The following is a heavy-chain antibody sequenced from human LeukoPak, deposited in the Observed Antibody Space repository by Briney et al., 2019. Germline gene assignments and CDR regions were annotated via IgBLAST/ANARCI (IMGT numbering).Heavy chain of an antibody. D-gene: IGHD6-13*01. CDR1: GFTFSSYA. Sequence: PGGSLRLSCAASGFTFSSYAMSWVRQAPGKGLEWVSAISGSGGSTYYADSVKGRFTISRDNSKNTLYLQMNSLRAEDTAVYYCAKTYFAYSSSWYSDAFDIWGQGTMVTVSS. CDR3: AKTYFAYSSSWYSDAFDI. J-gene: IGHJ3*02. CDR2: ISGSGGST. V-gene: IGHV3-23*01.